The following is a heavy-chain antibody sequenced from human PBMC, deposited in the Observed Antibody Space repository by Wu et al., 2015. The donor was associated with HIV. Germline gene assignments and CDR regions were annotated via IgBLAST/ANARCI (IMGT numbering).Heavy chain of an antibody. CDR3: ATGGWMVRGVVDYYGMDV. V-gene: IGHV1-24*01. D-gene: IGHD3-10*01. Sequence: QVQLVQSGAEVKKPGASVKVSCKVSGYTLTELSMHWVRQAPGKGLSGWEVLYPEDGETIYAQKFQGRVTMTEDTSTDTAYMELSSLRSEDTAVYYCATGGWMVRGVVDYYGMDVWGQGP. CDR2: LYPEDGET. CDR1: GYTLTELS. J-gene: IGHJ6*02.